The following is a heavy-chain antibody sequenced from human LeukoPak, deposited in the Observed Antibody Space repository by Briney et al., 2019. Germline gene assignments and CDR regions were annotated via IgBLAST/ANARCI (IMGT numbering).Heavy chain of an antibody. CDR3: ARDSRSFPVVPAAWYYYYYMDV. V-gene: IGHV3-33*01. Sequence: PGRSLRLSCAASGFTFSSYGMHWVRQAPGKGVEWVAVIWYDGSNKYYADSVKGRFTISRDNSKNTLYLQMNSLRAEDTAVYYCARDSRSFPVVPAAWYYYYYMDVWGKGATVTVSS. D-gene: IGHD2-2*01. J-gene: IGHJ6*03. CDR1: GFTFSSYG. CDR2: IWYDGSNK.